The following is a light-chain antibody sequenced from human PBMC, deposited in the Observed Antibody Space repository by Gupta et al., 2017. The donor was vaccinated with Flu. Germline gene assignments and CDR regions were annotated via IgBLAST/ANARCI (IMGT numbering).Light chain of an antibody. V-gene: IGKV4-1*01. Sequence: DIVMTQSLDSLAVSLGESATINCKSSQSVLYSSNNKNYLAWYQQKPGQPPKLLIYWASTRESGVPDRFSGSGSGTDFTLTISSLQAEDVAVYYCQQYYSTPGYTFGQGTKLEIK. J-gene: IGKJ2*01. CDR3: QQYYSTPGYT. CDR2: WAS. CDR1: QSVLYSSNNKNY.